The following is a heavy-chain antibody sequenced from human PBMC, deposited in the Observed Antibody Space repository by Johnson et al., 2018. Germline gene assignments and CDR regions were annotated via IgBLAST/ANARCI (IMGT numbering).Heavy chain of an antibody. D-gene: IGHD2-15*01. CDR1: GFTFSSHG. CDR2: IWSDGSKK. J-gene: IGHJ1*01. V-gene: IGHV3-33*01. Sequence: QVQLVQSGGGVVQPGRSLRLSCAASGFTFSSHGMHWVRQAPGKGLEWVAVIWSDGSKKYYADSVKGRFTVSRDNSKNTLYLQMDSLRAEDTAIYYCAGDRGDCSGGSCWGYFLHWGQGTLVTVSS. CDR3: AGDRGDCSGGSCWGYFLH.